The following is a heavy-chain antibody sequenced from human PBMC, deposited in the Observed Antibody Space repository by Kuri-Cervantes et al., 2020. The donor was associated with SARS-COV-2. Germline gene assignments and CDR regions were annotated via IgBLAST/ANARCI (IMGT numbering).Heavy chain of an antibody. D-gene: IGHD3-9*01. V-gene: IGHV3-74*01. CDR2: INSDGSST. Sequence: GESLKISCAASGFTFSSYWMHWVRQAPGKGLVWVSRINSDGSSTSYADSVKGRFTISRDNAKNTLYLQMNSLRAEDTAVYYCARDHTILDYFDYWGQGTLVTVSS. CDR3: ARDHTILDYFDY. J-gene: IGHJ4*02. CDR1: GFTFSSYW.